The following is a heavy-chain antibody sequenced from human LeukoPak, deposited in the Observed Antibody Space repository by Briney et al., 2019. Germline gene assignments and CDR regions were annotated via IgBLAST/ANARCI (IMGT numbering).Heavy chain of an antibody. Sequence: SETLSLACTVAGGSISSYYWSWIRQPPGKGLEWIGDIYYSGSTNYNLSLKMRATISVDTSKNQFSLKLSSVTAADTAVYYCARGRARYDILTRYYASSSPFDYWGQGTLVTVSS. J-gene: IGHJ4*02. V-gene: IGHV4-59*12. D-gene: IGHD3-9*01. CDR2: IYYSGST. CDR1: GGSISSYY. CDR3: ARGRARYDILTRYYASSSPFDY.